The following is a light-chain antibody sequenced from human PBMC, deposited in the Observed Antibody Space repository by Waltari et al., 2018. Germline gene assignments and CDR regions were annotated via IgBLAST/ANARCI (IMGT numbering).Light chain of an antibody. V-gene: IGKV1-13*02. CDR1: QGIFSA. Sequence: AFQLTQSPSSLSASVGDRVTISCRASQGIFSALAWYQQKPGQPTKLLSYASSTLESGVPSRFSGSGSGTDFTLTISSLEAEDFATSYCQQFNTYPLTFGGGTRVDIK. CDR3: QQFNTYPLT. CDR2: ASS. J-gene: IGKJ4*01.